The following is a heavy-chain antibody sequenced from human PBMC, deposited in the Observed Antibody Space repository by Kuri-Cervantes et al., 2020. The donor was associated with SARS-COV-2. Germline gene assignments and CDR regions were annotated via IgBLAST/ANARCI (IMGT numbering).Heavy chain of an antibody. CDR1: GFTFSSYG. Sequence: GGSLRLSCAASGFTFSSYGMHWVRQAPGKGLEWAAFIRYDGSNKYYADSVKGRFTISRDNYKNTLYLQMNSLRAEDTAVYYCARVGGSYYYYYYMDVWGKGTTVTVSS. J-gene: IGHJ6*03. CDR2: IRYDGSNK. CDR3: ARVGGSYYYYYYMDV. V-gene: IGHV3-30*02. D-gene: IGHD1-26*01.